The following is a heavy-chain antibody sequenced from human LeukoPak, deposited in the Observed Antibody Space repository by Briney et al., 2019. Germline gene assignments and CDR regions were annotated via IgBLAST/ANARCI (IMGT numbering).Heavy chain of an antibody. D-gene: IGHD3-22*01. V-gene: IGHV3-30*02. J-gene: IGHJ4*02. CDR2: IRYDGSNK. CDR3: AKDLQTRYYYDSSGSLFDY. Sequence: GGSLRLSCAASGFTFSSYGMHWVRQAPGKGLEWVAFIRYDGSNKYYADSVKGRFTISRDNSKNTLYLQMNSLRAEDTAVYYCAKDLQTRYYYDSSGSLFDYWGQGTLVTVSS. CDR1: GFTFSSYG.